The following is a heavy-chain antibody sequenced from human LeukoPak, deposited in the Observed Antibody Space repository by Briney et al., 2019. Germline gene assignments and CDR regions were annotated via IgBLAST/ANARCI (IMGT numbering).Heavy chain of an antibody. CDR2: IIPIFGTA. J-gene: IGHJ6*03. V-gene: IGHV1-69*06. Sequence: ASVKVSCKASGGTFSSYAISWVRQAPGQGLEWMGGIIPIFGTANYAQKFQGRVTITADKSTSTAYMELSSLRSEDTAVYYCARVDVDELGYCSSTSCYGDYYYYYMDVWGKGTTVTVSS. CDR1: GGTFSSYA. CDR3: ARVDVDELGYCSSTSCYGDYYYYYMDV. D-gene: IGHD2-2*01.